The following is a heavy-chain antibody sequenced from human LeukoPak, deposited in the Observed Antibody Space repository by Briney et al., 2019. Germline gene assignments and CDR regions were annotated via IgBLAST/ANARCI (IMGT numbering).Heavy chain of an antibody. Sequence: SQTLSLTCTVSGGSISSGDYYWSWVRQPPGKGLEWIGVIYYSGSTQYNPSLKRRTTISADTSNNQFSRKLSAVTAADTGVYLCARANMITIPFEIWGQGTKVTVSS. V-gene: IGHV4-30-4*01. CDR1: GGSISSGDYY. D-gene: IGHD3-22*01. J-gene: IGHJ3*02. CDR3: ARANMITIPFEI. CDR2: IYYSGST.